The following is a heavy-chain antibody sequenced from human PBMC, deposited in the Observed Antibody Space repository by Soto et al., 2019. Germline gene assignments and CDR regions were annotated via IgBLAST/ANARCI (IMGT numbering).Heavy chain of an antibody. J-gene: IGHJ4*02. CDR1: GDTVSRNSAA. D-gene: IGHD3-10*01. CDR3: GRSVRGHVVKYFDY. CDR2: THYRSKWYN. Sequence: SQTLSLTCAISGDTVSRNSAAWNWIRQSPSRGLEWLGRTHYRSKWYNDYAVSVKSRITINPDTSKNQFSLQLNSVTPEDTAVYYCGRSVRGHVVKYFDYWGQGTLVTVSS. V-gene: IGHV6-1*01.